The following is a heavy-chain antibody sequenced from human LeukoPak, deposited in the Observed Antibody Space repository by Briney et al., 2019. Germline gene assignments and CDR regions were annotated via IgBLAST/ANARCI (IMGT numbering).Heavy chain of an antibody. CDR3: ARDAPGLGELSAPDY. CDR1: GYTFTSYG. CDR2: FSAYNGNT. J-gene: IGHJ4*02. V-gene: IGHV1-18*01. D-gene: IGHD3-16*02. Sequence: ASVKVSCKASGYTFTSYGISWVRQAPGQGLEWMGWFSAYNGNTNYAQKLQGRVTMTTDTSTSTAYMELRSLRSDDTAVYYCARDAPGLGELSAPDYWGQGTLVTVSS.